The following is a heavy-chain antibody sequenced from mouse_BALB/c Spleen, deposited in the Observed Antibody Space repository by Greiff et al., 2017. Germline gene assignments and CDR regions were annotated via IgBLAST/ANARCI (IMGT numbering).Heavy chain of an antibody. CDR3: ARGDYDYDGGYFDY. V-gene: IGHV14-3*02. J-gene: IGHJ2*01. CDR2: IDPANGNT. Sequence: EVQLQQSGAELVKPGASVKLSCTASGFNIKDTYMHWVKQRPEQGLEWIGRIDPANGNTKYDPKFQGKATITADTSSNTAYLQLSSLTSEDTAVYYCARGDYDYDGGYFDYWGQGTTLTVSS. CDR1: GFNIKDTY. D-gene: IGHD2-4*01.